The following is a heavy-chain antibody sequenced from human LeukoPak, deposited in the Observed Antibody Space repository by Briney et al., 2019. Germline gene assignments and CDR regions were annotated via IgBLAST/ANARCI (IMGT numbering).Heavy chain of an antibody. J-gene: IGHJ4*02. CDR1: GGSFSGYY. CDR2: INHSGST. CDR3: ARVGYSSSWYDPPDFDY. Sequence: SETLSLTCAVYGGSFSGYYWIWIRQPPGKGLEWIGEINHSGSTNYNPSLKSRVTISVDTSKNQFSLKLSSVTAADTAVYYCARVGYSSSWYDPPDFDYWGQGTLVTVSS. D-gene: IGHD6-13*01. V-gene: IGHV4-34*01.